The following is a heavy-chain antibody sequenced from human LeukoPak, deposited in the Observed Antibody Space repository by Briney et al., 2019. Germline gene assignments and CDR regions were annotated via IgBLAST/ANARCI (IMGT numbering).Heavy chain of an antibody. D-gene: IGHD3-10*01. Sequence: PSETLSLNCNVSGYSISSGYYWGWIRQPPGKGLQWIGSIYNTGSTYYNPSLKSRITISVDTSKNQFSLRVTSVTATDTAVYYCARVPPHYYGTGSPGWGQGTLVTVSA. V-gene: IGHV4-38-2*02. CDR3: ARVPPHYYGTGSPG. CDR1: GYSISSGYY. J-gene: IGHJ4*02. CDR2: IYNTGST.